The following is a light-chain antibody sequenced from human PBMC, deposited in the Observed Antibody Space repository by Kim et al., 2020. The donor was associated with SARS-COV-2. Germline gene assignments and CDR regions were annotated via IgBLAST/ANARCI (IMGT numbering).Light chain of an antibody. CDR2: KDS. J-gene: IGLJ1*01. Sequence: SPGKAARITCSGDALPEKQTYWYQQKSGQAPLLLLYKDSERPSGIPGRFSGSSSGTTVTLTISGVQAEDDADYYCQSADGSGTYVFGTGTKVTVL. CDR3: QSADGSGTYV. V-gene: IGLV3-25*03. CDR1: ALPEKQ.